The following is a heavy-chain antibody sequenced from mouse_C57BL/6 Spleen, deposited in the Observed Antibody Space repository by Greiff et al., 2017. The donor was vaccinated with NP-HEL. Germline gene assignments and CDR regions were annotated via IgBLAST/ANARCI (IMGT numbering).Heavy chain of an antibody. J-gene: IGHJ2*01. V-gene: IGHV1-61*01. CDR2: IYPSDSET. CDR3: ARGRGNVYFDY. CDR1: GYTFTSYW. Sequence: QVQLQQSGAELVRPGSSVKLSCKASGYTFTSYWMDWVKQRPGQGLEWIGNIYPSDSETHYNQKFKDKATLTVDKSSSTAYMQLSSLTSEDSAVYYCARGRGNVYFDYWGQGTTLTVSS.